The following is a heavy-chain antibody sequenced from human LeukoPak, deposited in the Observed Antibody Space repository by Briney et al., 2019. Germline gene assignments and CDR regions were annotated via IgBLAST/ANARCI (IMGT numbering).Heavy chain of an antibody. J-gene: IGHJ4*02. Sequence: SETLSLTCTVSGGSISSGSYYWSWIRQPAGKGLEWIGRIYTSGSTNYNPSLKSRVTISVDTSKNQFSLKLSSVTAADTAVYYCGRGHWTVSYFFDYWGQGTLVTVSS. D-gene: IGHD3/OR15-3a*01. CDR2: IYTSGST. CDR1: GGSISSGSYY. V-gene: IGHV4-61*02. CDR3: GRGHWTVSYFFDY.